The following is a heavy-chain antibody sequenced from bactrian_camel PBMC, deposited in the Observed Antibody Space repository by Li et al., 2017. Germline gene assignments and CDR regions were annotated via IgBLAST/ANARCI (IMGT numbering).Heavy chain of an antibody. V-gene: IGHV3-3*01. D-gene: IGHD6*01. CDR3: AGDYGGIWFRVPQNALDA. J-gene: IGHJ3*01. CDR2: NHCTATGEFCMP. Sequence: HVQLVESGGGSVRAGGSLRLSCAASGYTYSSYCMGWFRQSPGKKREGVIANHCTATGEFCMPYSADSLQDRLTISRDNAKDIIYLHMRNLKPEDTAMYYCAGDYGGIWFRVPQNALDAWGQGTQVTVS. CDR1: GYTYSSYC.